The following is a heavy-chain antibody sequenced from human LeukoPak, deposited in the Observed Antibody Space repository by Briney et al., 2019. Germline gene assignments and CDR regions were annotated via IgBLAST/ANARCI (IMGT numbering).Heavy chain of an antibody. J-gene: IGHJ4*02. V-gene: IGHV4-39*01. D-gene: IGHD6-19*01. CDR2: IYYSGST. CDR1: GGSISSSPYY. Sequence: PSETLSLTCTVSGGSISSSPYYSGWIRQPPGKGLEWIGNIYYSGSTYYNASLKTRVTISVDTSKNQFSLKLTSVTAADTAVYYCARHASVDGNWPRPLDYWGQGSLVTVSS. CDR3: ARHASVDGNWPRPLDY.